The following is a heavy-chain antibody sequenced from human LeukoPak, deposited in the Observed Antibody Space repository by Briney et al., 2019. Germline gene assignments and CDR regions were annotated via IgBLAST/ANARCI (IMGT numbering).Heavy chain of an antibody. CDR2: INHSGST. Sequence: SETLSLTCAVYGGSFSAYYWSWVRQSPGKGLEWIGEINHSGSTNYNPSLKSRVTISVDTSKNQFSLKLSSVTAADTAVYYCARGPIAVAGIQAFDIWGQGTMVTVSS. D-gene: IGHD6-19*01. J-gene: IGHJ3*02. CDR3: ARGPIAVAGIQAFDI. V-gene: IGHV4-34*01. CDR1: GGSFSAYY.